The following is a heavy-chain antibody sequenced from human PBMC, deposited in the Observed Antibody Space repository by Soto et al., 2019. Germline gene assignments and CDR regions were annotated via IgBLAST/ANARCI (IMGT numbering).Heavy chain of an antibody. J-gene: IGHJ5*02. CDR3: ARSFYP. Sequence: LQLQESGPGLVKPSETLSLTCTVSGGAISHYHWNWIRQAPGKGMEWIGYIFYNGTTHYNPSLTRRVTISVDMSKIPLSLTLTSVSAADTAVYYCARSFYPWGQGTLVTVSS. CDR1: GGAISHYH. V-gene: IGHV4-59*01. CDR2: IFYNGTT.